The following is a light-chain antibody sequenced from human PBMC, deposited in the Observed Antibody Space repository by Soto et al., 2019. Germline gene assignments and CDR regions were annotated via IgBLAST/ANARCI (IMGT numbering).Light chain of an antibody. J-gene: IGLJ3*02. Sequence: QLVLTQSSSASASLGSSVKLTCTLSSGHSSYIIAWHQQQPGKAPRYLMKLEGSGSYNKGSGVPDRFSGSRSGADRYLTIPSLQFDDEADYYCETWDSNTRVFGGGTKLTLL. V-gene: IGLV4-60*02. CDR2: LEGSGSY. CDR1: SGHSSYI. CDR3: ETWDSNTRV.